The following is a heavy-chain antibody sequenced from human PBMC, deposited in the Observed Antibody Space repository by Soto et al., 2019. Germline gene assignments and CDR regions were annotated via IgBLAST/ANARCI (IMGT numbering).Heavy chain of an antibody. J-gene: IGHJ6*02. CDR3: AREAHLLRFLEWSSPYYYYGMDV. Sequence: ASVKVSCKASGYTFTSYGISWVRQAPGQGLEWMGWISAYNGNTNYAQKLQGRVTMTTDTSTSTAYMELRSLRSDDTAVYYCAREAHLLRFLEWSSPYYYYGMDVWGQGTTVTVSS. D-gene: IGHD3-3*01. CDR2: ISAYNGNT. V-gene: IGHV1-18*01. CDR1: GYTFTSYG.